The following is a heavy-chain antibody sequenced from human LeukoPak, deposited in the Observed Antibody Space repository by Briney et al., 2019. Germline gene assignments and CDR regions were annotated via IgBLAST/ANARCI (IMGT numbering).Heavy chain of an antibody. J-gene: IGHJ4*02. CDR2: IYTSGST. CDR3: ARAASIAARATFDY. Sequence: PSETLSLTCTASAGSISSGSYYWSWIRQPAGKGLEWIGRIYTSGSTNYNPSLKSRVTVSVDTSKNQFSLKLSSVTAADTAVYYCARAASIAARATFDYWGQGTLVTVSS. CDR1: AGSISSGSYY. D-gene: IGHD6-6*01. V-gene: IGHV4-61*02.